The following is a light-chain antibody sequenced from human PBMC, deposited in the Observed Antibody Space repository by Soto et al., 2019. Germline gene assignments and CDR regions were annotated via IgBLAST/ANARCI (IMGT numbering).Light chain of an antibody. CDR3: QQYGSSFFT. Sequence: EIVLTQSPGTLSLSPGERATLSCRASQSVSSSYLAGYQQKPGQAPRLLIYGASSRATGITDRFSGSGSGTDFTLPISRLEPDDVAVYYCQQYGSSFFTFGGGTKVEIK. CDR2: GAS. J-gene: IGKJ4*01. V-gene: IGKV3-20*01. CDR1: QSVSSSY.